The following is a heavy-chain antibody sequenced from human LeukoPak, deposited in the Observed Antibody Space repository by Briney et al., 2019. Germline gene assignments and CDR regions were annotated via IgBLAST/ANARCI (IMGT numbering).Heavy chain of an antibody. Sequence: GASVKVSCKASGYTFTGYYMHWVRQAPGQGLEWMGRINPSSGGTNYAQKFQGRVTMTRDTPISTAYMELSRLRSDDTAVYYCARDYDFWSGYYWDYWGQGTLVTVSS. CDR1: GYTFTGYY. CDR2: INPSSGGT. D-gene: IGHD3-3*01. V-gene: IGHV1-2*06. J-gene: IGHJ4*02. CDR3: ARDYDFWSGYYWDY.